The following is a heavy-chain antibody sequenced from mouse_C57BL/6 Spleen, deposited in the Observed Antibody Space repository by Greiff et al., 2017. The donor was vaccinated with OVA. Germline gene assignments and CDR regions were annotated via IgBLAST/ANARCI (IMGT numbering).Heavy chain of an antibody. J-gene: IGHJ3*01. Sequence: QVQLQQSGPGLVKPGPSVKLSCKVSGYTFTSYWIHWVSQRPGQGLEWIGMIHPSSGSTNNNEKFKSKATLTVDKSSSTAYMQLSSLTSEDSAVYYCARRGGDGSCFGFAYWGQGTPVTVSA. CDR1: GYTFTSYW. CDR3: ARRGGDGSCFGFAY. D-gene: IGHD1-1*01. CDR2: IHPSSGST. V-gene: IGHV1-64*01.